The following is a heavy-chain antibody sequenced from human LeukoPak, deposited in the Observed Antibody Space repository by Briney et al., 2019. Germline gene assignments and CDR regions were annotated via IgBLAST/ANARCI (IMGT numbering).Heavy chain of an antibody. CDR2: VNSNGRNT. J-gene: IGHJ4*02. Sequence: TGGSLRLSCAASGFTFSTYAMHWVRQAPGKGLEYVSAVNSNGRNTFYARSVKGRFTISRDNSKNTLYLQMGGLRAEDTALYYWVRDMTGNYYYYWGQGTLVNVFS. CDR3: VRDMTGNYYYY. D-gene: IGHD3-10*01. V-gene: IGHV3-64*01. CDR1: GFTFSTYA.